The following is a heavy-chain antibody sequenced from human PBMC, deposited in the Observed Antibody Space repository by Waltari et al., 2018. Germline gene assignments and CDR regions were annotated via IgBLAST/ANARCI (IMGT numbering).Heavy chain of an antibody. CDR2: IYSGGST. D-gene: IGHD6-6*01. CDR3: ARGEDSSSWTSYYYYGMDV. V-gene: IGHV3-53*01. J-gene: IGHJ6*02. CDR1: GFTVSSNY. Sequence: EVQLVESGGGLIQPGGSLRLSCAASGFTVSSNYMSWVRQAPGKGLEWVSVIYSGGSTYYADSGKGRFTISRDNSKNTLYLQMSSLRSEDTAVYYCARGEDSSSWTSYYYYGMDVWGQGTTVTVSS.